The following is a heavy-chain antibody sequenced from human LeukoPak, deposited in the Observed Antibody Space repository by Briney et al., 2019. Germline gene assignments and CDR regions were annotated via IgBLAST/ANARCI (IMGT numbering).Heavy chain of an antibody. V-gene: IGHV3-74*01. J-gene: IGHJ4*02. CDR2: INGDGYSI. CDR1: GFAFSGYW. D-gene: IGHD1-1*01. Sequence: HAGGSLRLSCAASGFAFSGYWMHWVRQAPGKGLVWLSRINGDGYSISYADSVKGRFTISRDNAKKTLYLQMNSLRAEDTAVYYCAREGDAENDGGYFDYWGQGTLVTVSS. CDR3: AREGDAENDGGYFDY.